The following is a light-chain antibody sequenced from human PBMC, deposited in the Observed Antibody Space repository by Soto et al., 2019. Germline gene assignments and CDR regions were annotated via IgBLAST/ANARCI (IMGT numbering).Light chain of an antibody. CDR2: DAS. Sequence: DIQLNQSPSFLSASVGDRVTITCRASQGISDYLAWYQQEPGKAPKLLIYDASSLESGVPSRFSGSGSATEFTLTISSLQPDDFATYYCQQYNNHWPFGQGTQGAIK. V-gene: IGKV1-9*01. J-gene: IGKJ1*01. CDR3: QQYNNHWP. CDR1: QGISDY.